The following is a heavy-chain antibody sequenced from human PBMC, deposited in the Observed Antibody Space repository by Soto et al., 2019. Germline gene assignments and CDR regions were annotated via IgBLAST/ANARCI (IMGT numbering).Heavy chain of an antibody. CDR1: GSIFSNYA. CDR3: TKGGIPRRYNIPKVDFDY. Sequence: GSLRLSCAASGSIFSNYAMSWVRQAPGGGLEWVSAISGSGATTYYPDSVKGRFTISRDNSKNTLYLQMNNLRADDTAVYYCTKGGIPRRYNIPKVDFDYWGQGSLVTVSS. J-gene: IGHJ4*02. D-gene: IGHD1-1*01. V-gene: IGHV3-23*01. CDR2: ISGSGATT.